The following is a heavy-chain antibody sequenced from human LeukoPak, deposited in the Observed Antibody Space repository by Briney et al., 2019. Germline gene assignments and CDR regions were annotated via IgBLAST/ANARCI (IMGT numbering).Heavy chain of an antibody. CDR3: ATARYYYDSSGLLGNWFDP. D-gene: IGHD3-22*01. V-gene: IGHV1-8*03. J-gene: IGHJ5*02. CDR2: MNPNSGNT. CDR1: GYTFTSYD. Sequence: ASVKVSCKASGYTFTSYDINWVRQATGQGLEWMGWMNPNSGNTGYAQKFQGRVTITRNTSISTAYMELSSLRSGDTAVYYCATARYYYDSSGLLGNWFDPWGQGTLVTVSS.